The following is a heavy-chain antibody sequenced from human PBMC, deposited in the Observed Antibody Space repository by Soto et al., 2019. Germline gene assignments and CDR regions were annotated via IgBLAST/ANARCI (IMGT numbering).Heavy chain of an antibody. Sequence: PGGSLRLSCAASGFTFSSYAMHWVRQAPGKGLEWVAVISYDGSNKYYADSVKGRFTISRDNSKNTLYLQMNSLRAEDTAVYYCARDDPITVVTEFDYWGQGTLVTVSS. D-gene: IGHD2-15*01. CDR2: ISYDGSNK. J-gene: IGHJ4*02. V-gene: IGHV3-30-3*01. CDR3: ARDDPITVVTEFDY. CDR1: GFTFSSYA.